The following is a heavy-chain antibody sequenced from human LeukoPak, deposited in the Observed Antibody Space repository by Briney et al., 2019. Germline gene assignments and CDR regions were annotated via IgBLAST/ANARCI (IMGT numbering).Heavy chain of an antibody. Sequence: SETLSLTCAVYGGSFSGYYWSWIRQPPGKGLEWIGEINHSGSTNYNPSLKSRVTISVDTSKNQFSLKLSSVTAADTAVYYCARGIAARPGPRYFDYWGQGTLVTVSS. V-gene: IGHV4-34*01. CDR2: INHSGST. CDR1: GGSFSGYY. J-gene: IGHJ4*02. CDR3: ARGIAARPGPRYFDY. D-gene: IGHD6-6*01.